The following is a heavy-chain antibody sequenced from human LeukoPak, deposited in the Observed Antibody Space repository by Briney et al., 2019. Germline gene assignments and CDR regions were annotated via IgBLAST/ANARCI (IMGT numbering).Heavy chain of an antibody. CDR1: GFTFSSYA. J-gene: IGHJ6*02. CDR3: AKGSRVVRYFDWLSDYYGMDV. D-gene: IGHD3-9*01. Sequence: PGGPLRLSCAASGFTFSSYAMSWVRQAPGKGLEWVSDISGSGGSTYYADSVKGRFTISRDNSKNTLNLQMNSLRAEDTAVYYCAKGSRVVRYFDWLSDYYGMDVWGQGTTVTVSS. V-gene: IGHV3-23*01. CDR2: ISGSGGST.